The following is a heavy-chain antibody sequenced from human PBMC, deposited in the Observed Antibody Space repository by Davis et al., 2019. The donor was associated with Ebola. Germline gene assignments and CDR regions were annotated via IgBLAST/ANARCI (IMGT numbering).Heavy chain of an antibody. J-gene: IGHJ5*02. CDR1: GGSFRGYY. CDR3: ARNEATYYYDSSGYSGRYCWFDP. D-gene: IGHD3-22*01. V-gene: IGHV4-39*01. Sequence: SETLSLTCAVYGGSFRGYYRGWIRQPPGKGLEWIGSIYYSGSTYYNPSLKSRVTISVDTSKNQFSLKLSSVTAADTAVYYCARNEATYYYDSSGYSGRYCWFDPWGQGTLVTVSS. CDR2: IYYSGST.